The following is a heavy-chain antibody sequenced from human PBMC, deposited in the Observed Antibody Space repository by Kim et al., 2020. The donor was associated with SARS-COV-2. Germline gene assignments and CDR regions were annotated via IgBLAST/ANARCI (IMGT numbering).Heavy chain of an antibody. CDR1: GYTFTSYY. J-gene: IGHJ6*02. CDR2: INPSGGST. Sequence: ASVKVSCKASGYTFTSYYMHWVRQAPGQGLEWMGIINPSGGSTSYAQKFQGRVTMTRDTSTSTVYMELSSLRSEDTAVYYCARDPDGFYYYYGMDVWGQGTTVTVSS. D-gene: IGHD2-2*03. CDR3: ARDPDGFYYYYGMDV. V-gene: IGHV1-46*01.